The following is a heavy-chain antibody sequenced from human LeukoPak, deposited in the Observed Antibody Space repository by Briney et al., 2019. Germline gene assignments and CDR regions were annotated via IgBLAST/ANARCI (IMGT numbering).Heavy chain of an antibody. J-gene: IGHJ5*02. CDR2: IVGSGSST. Sequence: GGSLRLSCAASGFTFSSYGMSWVRQAPGKGLQWVSVIVGSGSSTYYADSVKGRFTISRDNSRNTLYLQMNSLRAEDTAVYYCARWYYYETSGLYYGSFDNWGQGTLVTVSS. CDR1: GFTFSSYG. V-gene: IGHV3-23*01. D-gene: IGHD3-22*01. CDR3: ARWYYYETSGLYYGSFDN.